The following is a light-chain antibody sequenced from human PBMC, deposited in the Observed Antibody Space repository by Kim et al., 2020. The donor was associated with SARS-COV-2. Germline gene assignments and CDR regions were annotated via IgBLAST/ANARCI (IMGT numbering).Light chain of an antibody. CDR2: ENI. CDR3: QTYDRRRSGAV. V-gene: IGLV1-40*01. CDR1: TTNRGGGYD. Sequence: RATISCTARTTNRGGGYDVHCCHDHPATEPPHLIYENINRRPAGPHRFSGAKSGTYASLVTSGVQAEEEADYYCQTYDRRRSGAVFGGGTQLTVL. J-gene: IGLJ3*02.